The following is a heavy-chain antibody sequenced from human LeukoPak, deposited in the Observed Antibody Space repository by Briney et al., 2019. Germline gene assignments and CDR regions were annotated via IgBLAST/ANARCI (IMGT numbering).Heavy chain of an antibody. CDR2: INPNSGGT. V-gene: IGHV1-2*02. Sequence: AASVKVSCKASGYTFTGYYMHWVRQAPGQGLEWXXXINPNSGGTNYAQKFQGRVTMTRDTSISTAYMELSRLRSDDTAVYYCATEQQLVTDALDIWGQGTMVTVSS. CDR1: GYTFTGYY. CDR3: ATEQQLVTDALDI. J-gene: IGHJ3*02. D-gene: IGHD6-13*01.